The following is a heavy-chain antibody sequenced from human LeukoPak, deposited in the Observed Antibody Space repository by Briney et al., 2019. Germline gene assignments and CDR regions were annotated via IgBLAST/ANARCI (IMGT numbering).Heavy chain of an antibody. Sequence: PSETLSLTCTVSGGSISSYYWSWIRQPAGKGLEWIGRIYTSGSTNYNPSLKSRVTMSVDTSKNQFSLKLSSVTAADTAVYYCARGIAAASMVYYFDYWGQGTLVTVSS. V-gene: IGHV4-4*07. CDR3: ARGIAAASMVYYFDY. CDR2: IYTSGST. CDR1: GGSISSYY. D-gene: IGHD6-13*01. J-gene: IGHJ4*02.